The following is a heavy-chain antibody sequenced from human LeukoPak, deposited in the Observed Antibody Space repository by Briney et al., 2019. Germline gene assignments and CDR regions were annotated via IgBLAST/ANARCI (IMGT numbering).Heavy chain of an antibody. V-gene: IGHV4-61*02. Sequence: SETLSLTCTVSGGSISSGSNYWSWIRQPAGKGLEWIGRIYTSGSTNYNPSLKSRVTISVDTSKNQFSLKLSSVTAADTAVYYCARDSGILDYWGQGTLVTVSS. CDR2: IYTSGST. J-gene: IGHJ4*02. CDR1: GGSISSGSNY. D-gene: IGHD1-14*01. CDR3: ARDSGILDY.